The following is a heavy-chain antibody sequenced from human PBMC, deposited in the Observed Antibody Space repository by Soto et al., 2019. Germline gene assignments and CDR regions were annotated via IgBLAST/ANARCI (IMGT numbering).Heavy chain of an antibody. D-gene: IGHD5-12*01. Sequence: GGSLRLSCAASGFTFSSYWMSWVRQAPGKGLEWVANIKQDGSEKYYVDSVKGRFTISRDNAKNSLYLQMNSLRAEDTAVYYCARDWGWLRHKQFDYWGQGTLVTVSS. V-gene: IGHV3-7*01. J-gene: IGHJ4*02. CDR1: GFTFSSYW. CDR3: ARDWGWLRHKQFDY. CDR2: IKQDGSEK.